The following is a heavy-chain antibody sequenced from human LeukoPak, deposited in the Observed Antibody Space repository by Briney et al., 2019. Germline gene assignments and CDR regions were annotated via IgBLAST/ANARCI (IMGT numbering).Heavy chain of an antibody. J-gene: IGHJ5*02. V-gene: IGHV4-59*01. CDR2: IYYSGST. CDR3: ARDLGSRYSNWFDP. D-gene: IGHD3-16*01. CDR1: GGSISSYY. Sequence: PSETLSLTCTVSGGSISSYYWSWLRQPPGKGLEWIGYIYYSGSTNYNPSLKSRVTISVDTSKNQFSLKLSSVTAADTAVYYCARDLGSRYSNWFDPWGQGTLVTVSS.